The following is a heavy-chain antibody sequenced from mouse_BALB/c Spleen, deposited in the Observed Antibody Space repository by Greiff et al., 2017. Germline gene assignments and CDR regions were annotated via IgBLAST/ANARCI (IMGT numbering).Heavy chain of an antibody. D-gene: IGHD1-1*01. J-gene: IGHJ2*01. V-gene: IGHV14-4*02. CDR3: NAGTTVRSNFDY. Sequence: VQLQQSGAELVRSGASVKLSCTASGFNIKDYYMHWVKQRPEQGLEWIGWIDPENGDTEYAPKFQGKATMTADTSSNTAYLQLSSLTSEDTAVYCCNAGTTVRSNFDYWGQGTTLTVSS. CDR2: IDPENGDT. CDR1: GFNIKDYY.